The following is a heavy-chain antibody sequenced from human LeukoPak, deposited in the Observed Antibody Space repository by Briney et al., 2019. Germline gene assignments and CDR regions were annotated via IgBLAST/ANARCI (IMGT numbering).Heavy chain of an antibody. Sequence: GGSLRLSCAASGFTVSSNYMSWVRQAPGKGLEWVSVIYSGGSTYYADSVKGRFTISRDNSKNTLYLQMNSLRAEGTAVYYCASAEYCSGGSCYDYWGQGTLVTVSS. D-gene: IGHD2-15*01. CDR3: ASAEYCSGGSCYDY. CDR2: IYSGGST. CDR1: GFTVSSNY. V-gene: IGHV3-66*01. J-gene: IGHJ4*02.